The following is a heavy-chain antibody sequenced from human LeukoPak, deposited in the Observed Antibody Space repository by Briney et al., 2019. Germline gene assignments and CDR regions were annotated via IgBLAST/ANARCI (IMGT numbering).Heavy chain of an antibody. CDR1: GYTFTSYE. Sequence: GASVKVSCKASGYTFTSYEINWVRQATGQALEWMGYINPRSGETGYAQTFQGRITMTMNTSISTAYMELSSLTSGDSAVYYCTRDVLLYFGESSGFDPWGQGTLVTVSS. J-gene: IGHJ5*02. CDR2: INPRSGET. V-gene: IGHV1-8*01. CDR3: TRDVLLYFGESSGFDP. D-gene: IGHD3-10*01.